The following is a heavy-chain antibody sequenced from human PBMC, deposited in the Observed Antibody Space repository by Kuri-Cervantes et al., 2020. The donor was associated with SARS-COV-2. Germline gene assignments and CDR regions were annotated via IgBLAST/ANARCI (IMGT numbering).Heavy chain of an antibody. Sequence: GGSLRLSCVASGFTFSSYGMHWVRQAPGKGLEWVAFIRYDGSNKYYADSVKGRFTISRDNSKNTFYLQMTSLRSEDTAVYYCARSYFLDVWGKGTTVTVSS. J-gene: IGHJ6*04. D-gene: IGHD3-10*01. CDR2: IRYDGSNK. CDR1: GFTFSSYG. CDR3: ARSYFLDV. V-gene: IGHV3-30*02.